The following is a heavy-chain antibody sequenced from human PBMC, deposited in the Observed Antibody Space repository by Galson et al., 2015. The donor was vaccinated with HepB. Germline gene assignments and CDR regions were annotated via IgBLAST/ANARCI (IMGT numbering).Heavy chain of an antibody. CDR2: ISAYNRNT. D-gene: IGHD5-12*01. J-gene: IGHJ4*02. Sequence: SVKVSCKASGYTFSSYFITWVRQAPGQGLEWMGWISAYNRNTNYAQKFQGRVTMTTDTSTSTAYMELRSLGSDDTAVYYCARDTSGYDSSPDYWGQGTLVTVSS. CDR3: ARDTSGYDSSPDY. V-gene: IGHV1-18*01. CDR1: GYTFSSYF.